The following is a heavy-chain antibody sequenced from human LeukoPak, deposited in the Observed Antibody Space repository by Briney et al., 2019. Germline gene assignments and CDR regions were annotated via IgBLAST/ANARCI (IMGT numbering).Heavy chain of an antibody. Sequence: GASVKVSCKASGYTFTGYYMHWVRQAPGQGLEWMGRINPNSGGTNYAQKFQGRVTMTRDTSISTAYMELSRLRSDDTAVYYCARPHCSSTSCYAETQNWFDPWGQGNLVTVSS. V-gene: IGHV1-2*06. CDR3: ARPHCSSTSCYAETQNWFDP. D-gene: IGHD2-2*01. J-gene: IGHJ5*02. CDR1: GYTFTGYY. CDR2: INPNSGGT.